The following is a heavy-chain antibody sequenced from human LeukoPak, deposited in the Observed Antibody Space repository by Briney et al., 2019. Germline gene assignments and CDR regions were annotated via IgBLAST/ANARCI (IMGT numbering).Heavy chain of an antibody. D-gene: IGHD6-13*01. Sequence: SETLSLTCTVSGGSISSYCWSWIRQPPGKGLEWIGYIYYSGSTNYNPSLKSRVTISVDTSKNQFSLKLSSVTAADTAVYYCAGTIAAAGTGAFDIWGQGTMVTVSS. V-gene: IGHV4-59*01. J-gene: IGHJ3*02. CDR3: AGTIAAAGTGAFDI. CDR2: IYYSGST. CDR1: GGSISSYC.